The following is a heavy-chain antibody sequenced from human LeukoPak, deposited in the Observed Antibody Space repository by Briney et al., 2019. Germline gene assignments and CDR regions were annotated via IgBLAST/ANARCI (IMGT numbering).Heavy chain of an antibody. Sequence: GPSLKISSKVSGYLLTSYGIAWVRPMPGKGLEWMGIIYPAVSDTRYSPSFQGQVTISADKSISTAVLRWTSLKASDTAIYYCARGRGTGSQIAPRYFDPWGRGTLVTVSS. J-gene: IGHJ2*01. CDR1: GYLLTSYG. V-gene: IGHV5-51*01. CDR3: ARGRGTGSQIAPRYFDP. D-gene: IGHD3-10*01. CDR2: IYPAVSDT.